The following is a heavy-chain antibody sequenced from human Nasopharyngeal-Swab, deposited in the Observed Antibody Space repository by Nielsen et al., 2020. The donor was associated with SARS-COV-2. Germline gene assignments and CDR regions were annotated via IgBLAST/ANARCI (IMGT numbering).Heavy chain of an antibody. J-gene: IGHJ6*02. V-gene: IGHV3-23*01. CDR2: ISGSGGST. CDR3: ANAHVYSSSWYEGYYYYYGMDV. Sequence: GGSLRLSCAASGFTFSSYAMSWVRQAPGKGLEWVSAISGSGGSTYYADSVKGRFSTSRDNSKNTLYLQMNSLRAEDTAVYYCANAHVYSSSWYEGYYYYYGMDVWGQGTTVTVSS. D-gene: IGHD6-13*01. CDR1: GFTFSSYA.